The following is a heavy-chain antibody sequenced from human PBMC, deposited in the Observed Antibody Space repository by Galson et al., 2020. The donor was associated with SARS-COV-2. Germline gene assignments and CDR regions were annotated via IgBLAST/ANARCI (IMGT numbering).Heavy chain of an antibody. J-gene: IGHJ4*02. CDR2: IYHSGAT. D-gene: IGHD1-1*01. Sequence: SETLSLTCAVSGYSISNGYYWSWVRQTPGKGLEWIGSIYHSGATYFNPSLQSRVSLSVDISKNHFSLTLTSVTDADTAVYYCARAYDSGTSLPFSLEKWGQGTLVTVSS. V-gene: IGHV4-38-2*01. CDR3: ARAYDSGTSLPFSLEK. CDR1: GYSISNGYY.